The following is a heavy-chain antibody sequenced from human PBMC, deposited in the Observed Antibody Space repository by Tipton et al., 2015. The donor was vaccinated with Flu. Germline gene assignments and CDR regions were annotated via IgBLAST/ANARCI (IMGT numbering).Heavy chain of an antibody. Sequence: TLSLTCTVSGGSISRYYWSWIRQSPGKGLEWIGNIHYSGSTKHNASLKSRVTMSIDTSKNQFSLKLSSVTAADTAVYYCATLYSSSWLHNYYGMDVWGQGTTGTVSS. V-gene: IGHV4-59*08. CDR3: ATLYSSSWLHNYYGMDV. J-gene: IGHJ6*02. D-gene: IGHD6-13*01. CDR1: GGSISRYY. CDR2: IHYSGST.